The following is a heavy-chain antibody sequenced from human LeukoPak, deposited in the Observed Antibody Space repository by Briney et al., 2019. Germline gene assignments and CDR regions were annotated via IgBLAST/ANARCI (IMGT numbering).Heavy chain of an antibody. Sequence: SETLSLTCTVSGGSISSGDYYWSWIRQPPGKGLEWIGYIYYSGSTYYNPSLKSRVTISVDTSKNQFSLKLSSVTAADTAVYYCARAVNYYDSSDYYRYFDYWGQGTLVTVSS. J-gene: IGHJ4*02. CDR3: ARAVNYYDSSDYYRYFDY. CDR2: IYYSGST. V-gene: IGHV4-30-4*08. D-gene: IGHD3-22*01. CDR1: GGSISSGDYY.